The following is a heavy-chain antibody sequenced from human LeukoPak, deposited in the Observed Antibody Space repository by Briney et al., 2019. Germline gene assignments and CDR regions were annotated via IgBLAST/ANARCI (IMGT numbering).Heavy chain of an antibody. V-gene: IGHV1-46*01. CDR3: ATSSPDSSGYYYLHAFDI. CDR2: INPSGGST. D-gene: IGHD3-22*01. J-gene: IGHJ3*02. CDR1: GYTFTSYY. Sequence: ASVKVSCKASGYTFTSYYMHWVRQAPGQGLEWMGIINPSGGSTSYAQKFQGRVTMTRDTSTSTAYMELSRLRSDDTAVYYCATSSPDSSGYYYLHAFDIWGQGTMVTVSS.